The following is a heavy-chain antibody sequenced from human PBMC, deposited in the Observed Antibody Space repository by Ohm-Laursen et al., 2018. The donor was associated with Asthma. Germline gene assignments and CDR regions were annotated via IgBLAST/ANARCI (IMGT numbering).Heavy chain of an antibody. Sequence: ESLRISCKGSGYSFTSYWIGWVRQMPGKGLAWMGIIYPGDSDTRYSPSFQGQVTISADKSISTAYLQWSSLKASDTAMYYCARQGLLLRGYFDYWGQGTLVTVSS. CDR1: GYSFTSYW. V-gene: IGHV5-51*01. CDR3: ARQGLLLRGYFDY. J-gene: IGHJ4*02. CDR2: IYPGDSDT. D-gene: IGHD3-22*01.